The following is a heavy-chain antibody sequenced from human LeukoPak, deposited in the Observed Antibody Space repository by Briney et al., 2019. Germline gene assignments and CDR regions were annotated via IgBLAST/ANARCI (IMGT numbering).Heavy chain of an antibody. CDR3: ARFSMPSYDFWSAYSPPPESVDY. Sequence: ASVKVSCKASGYTFTSYGISWVRQAPGQGLEWMGWISAYNGNTNYAQKLQGRVTITADKSTSTAYMELSSLRSEDTAVYYCARFSMPSYDFWSAYSPPPESVDYWGQGTLVTVSS. V-gene: IGHV1-18*01. CDR1: GYTFTSYG. CDR2: ISAYNGNT. D-gene: IGHD3-3*01. J-gene: IGHJ4*02.